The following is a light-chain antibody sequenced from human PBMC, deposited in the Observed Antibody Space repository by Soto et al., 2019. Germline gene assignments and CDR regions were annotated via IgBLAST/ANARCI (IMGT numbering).Light chain of an antibody. J-gene: IGLJ2*01. V-gene: IGLV7-46*01. CDR2: DTT. CDR3: LLSYSGFRV. Sequence: QAVVSQEPSVTVSPGATVTLTCGSSTGPDTLDRFPYWFQQKPGQAPRTLIYDTTNKPSWTPARFSGSLLGGKAALTLSGAQPEDEADYYCLLSYSGFRVFGGGTKLTVL. CDR1: TGPDTLDRF.